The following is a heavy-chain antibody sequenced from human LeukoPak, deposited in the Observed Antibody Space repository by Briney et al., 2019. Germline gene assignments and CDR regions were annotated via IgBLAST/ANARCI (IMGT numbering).Heavy chain of an antibody. CDR3: ARDRDWGFDY. V-gene: IGHV3-48*02. Sequence: GGSLRLSCAASGFTFSRYSMTWVRPAPGKGLEWRSYIRGGSSPIYYVDSVMGRFTISRDHARNSVYLQMNSLRDEDTAVDYCARDRDWGFDYWGQGTLVTVSS. CDR1: GFTFSRYS. D-gene: IGHD2-21*02. J-gene: IGHJ4*02. CDR2: IRGGSSPI.